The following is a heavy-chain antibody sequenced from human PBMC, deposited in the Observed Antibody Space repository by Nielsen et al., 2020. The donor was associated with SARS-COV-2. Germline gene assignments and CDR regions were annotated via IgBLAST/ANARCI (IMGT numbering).Heavy chain of an antibody. V-gene: IGHV3-30-3*01. J-gene: IGHJ3*01. CDR2: ISYPRGET. D-gene: IGHD6-13*01. Sequence: GGSLRLSCAASGFTFSSYAMSWVRQAPGRGLEWVAVISYPRGETYYAESVQGRFTISRDNSKNTLYLQLNGLRPEDTAVYYCARDSAGFDFWGQGTMATVSS. CDR1: GFTFSSYA. CDR3: ARDSAGFDF.